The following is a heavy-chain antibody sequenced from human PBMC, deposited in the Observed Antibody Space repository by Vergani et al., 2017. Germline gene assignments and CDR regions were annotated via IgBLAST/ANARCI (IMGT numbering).Heavy chain of an antibody. J-gene: IGHJ6*02. Sequence: QLVESGGGWVQPGGSLRLSCVVSGFDFSSYIMNWVRQAPGKGLEWVSFVSTGTKSQSYAESVKGRFTISRDSAKNSLYLQMDSLRAEDTAVYYCAKEGGYYYGSGSYRTWDYYYGMDVWGQGTTVTVSS. CDR2: VSTGTKSQ. CDR1: GFDFSSYI. CDR3: AKEGGYYYGSGSYRTWDYYYGMDV. D-gene: IGHD3-10*01. V-gene: IGHV3-48*01.